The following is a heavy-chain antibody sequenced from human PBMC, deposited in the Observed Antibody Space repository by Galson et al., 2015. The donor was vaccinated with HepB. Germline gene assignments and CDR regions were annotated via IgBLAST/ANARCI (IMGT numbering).Heavy chain of an antibody. Sequence: LRLSCAASGFTFSSYGMHWVRQAPGKGLEWVAVIWYDGSNKYYADSVKGRYTISRDNSKNTLYLQMNSLRAEDTAVYYCAKGFIVDYDFWRHYYYGMDVWGQGTTVTVSS. J-gene: IGHJ6*02. CDR2: IWYDGSNK. CDR3: AKGFIVDYDFWRHYYYGMDV. V-gene: IGHV3-33*06. D-gene: IGHD3-3*01. CDR1: GFTFSSYG.